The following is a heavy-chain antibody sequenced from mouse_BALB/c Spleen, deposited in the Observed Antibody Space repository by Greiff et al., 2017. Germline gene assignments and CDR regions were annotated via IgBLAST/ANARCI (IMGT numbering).Heavy chain of an antibody. CDR2: ISSGGSYT. D-gene: IGHD3-1*01. CDR1: GFTFSSYA. J-gene: IGHJ4*01. CDR3: ARESRSSGSLAMDY. V-gene: IGHV5-9-4*01. Sequence: EVQLVESGGGLVKPGGSLKLSCAASGFTFSSYAMSWVRQSPEKRLEWVAEISSGGSYTYYPDTVTGRFTISRDNAKNTLYLEMSSLRSEDTAMYYCARESRSSGSLAMDYWGQGTSVTVSS.